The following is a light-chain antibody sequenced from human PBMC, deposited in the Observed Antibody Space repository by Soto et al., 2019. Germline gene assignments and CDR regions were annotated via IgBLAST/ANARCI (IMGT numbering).Light chain of an antibody. CDR3: QSYDSGLSAVL. CDR1: GANIGAGFE. J-gene: IGLJ2*01. V-gene: IGLV1-40*01. CDR2: ANS. Sequence: VLAQPPSVSGAPGQSVTISCTGSGANIGAGFEVHWYQQLPGRAPKLLIYANSDRPSGVPDRFFGSRSGTSASLAITRLQAEDEADYYCQSYDSGLSAVLFGGGTKVTVL.